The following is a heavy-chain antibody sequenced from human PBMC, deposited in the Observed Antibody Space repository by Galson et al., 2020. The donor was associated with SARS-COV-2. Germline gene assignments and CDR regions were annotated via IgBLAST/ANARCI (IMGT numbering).Heavy chain of an antibody. J-gene: IGHJ4*02. CDR3: VKDRRGTYSFDF. D-gene: IGHD1-26*01. CDR2: INDYGTRT. V-gene: IGHV3-64D*08. Sequence: TGGSLRLSCSTSGSTFSNYAMHWVRQAPGKGLEYVSGINDYGTRTHYGDSLKGRCTISRYTAGNTVSLQVSSVRPEDTAVYFCVKDRRGTYSFDFWGQGTLVTVSS. CDR1: GSTFSNYA.